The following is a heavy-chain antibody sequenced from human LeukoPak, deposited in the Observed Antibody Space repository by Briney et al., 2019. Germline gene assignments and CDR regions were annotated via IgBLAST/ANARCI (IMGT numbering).Heavy chain of an antibody. J-gene: IGHJ4*02. V-gene: IGHV3-7*03. CDR3: VGGIGWQPDY. Sequence: PGGSLRLSCAASAGFTFSDYWMNWVRQAPGKGLEWVAIISQDGREKLYVDSVKGRFTISRDNAKSSLYLQINSLRAGDTAVYYCVGGIGWQPDYWGQGTLVTVSS. D-gene: IGHD6-19*01. CDR2: ISQDGREK. CDR1: AGFTFSDYW.